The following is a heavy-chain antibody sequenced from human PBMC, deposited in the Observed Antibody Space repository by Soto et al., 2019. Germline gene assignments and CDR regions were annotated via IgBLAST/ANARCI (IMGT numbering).Heavy chain of an antibody. V-gene: IGHV3-23*01. D-gene: IGHD2-15*01. J-gene: IGHJ5*02. CDR1: GFTFSNYA. CDR3: AKGYSSDLSGYDNWFDP. CDR2: FKASGGST. Sequence: HPGGSLRLSCAASGFTFSNYAMSWVRQAPGKGLEWVSGFKASGGSTYYYENSVKGRFTISRDTSKNTLYLQMNNLRAEDTAVYYCAKGYSSDLSGYDNWFDPWGQGTLVTVSS.